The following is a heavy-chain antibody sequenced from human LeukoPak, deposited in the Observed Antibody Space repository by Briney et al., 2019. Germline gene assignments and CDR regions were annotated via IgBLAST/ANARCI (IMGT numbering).Heavy chain of an antibody. Sequence: GGSLRLSCAASGFTFSSYAMSWVRQAPGKGLEWVSAISGSGGSTYYADSVKGRFTISRDNSKNTLYLQMNSLRAEDTAVYYCAEGFMFPDAFDIWGQGTMVTVSS. CDR2: ISGSGGST. D-gene: IGHD3-10*02. V-gene: IGHV3-23*01. CDR3: AEGFMFPDAFDI. CDR1: GFTFSSYA. J-gene: IGHJ3*02.